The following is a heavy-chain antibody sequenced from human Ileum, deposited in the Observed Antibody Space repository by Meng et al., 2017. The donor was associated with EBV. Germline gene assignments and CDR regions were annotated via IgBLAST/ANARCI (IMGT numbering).Heavy chain of an antibody. Sequence: PVLGKPPGTLSLTRAVSGDSISSNRWWGWVRQPQTKGPEWIGEIFHVGTGNYNPSLKSRVTISMDTSKNQISLGLTSVTAADTAVYYCAARVGGSYSGFDLWGQGTLVTVSS. D-gene: IGHD1-26*01. CDR3: AARVGGSYSGFDL. J-gene: IGHJ4*02. V-gene: IGHV4-4*03. CDR1: GDSISSNRW. CDR2: IFHVGTG.